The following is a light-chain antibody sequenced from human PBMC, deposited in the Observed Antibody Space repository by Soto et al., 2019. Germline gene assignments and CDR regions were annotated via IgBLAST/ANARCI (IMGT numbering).Light chain of an antibody. CDR1: SSNSGSNT. Sequence: QSVLTQPPSASGTPGQRVTISCSGSSSNSGSNTVNWYQQLPGTAPKLLIYSNNQRPSGVPDRFSASKSGTSASLAISGLQSEDEADYYCAAWDDSLNIPFGTGTKVTVL. J-gene: IGLJ1*01. CDR3: AAWDDSLNIP. CDR2: SNN. V-gene: IGLV1-44*01.